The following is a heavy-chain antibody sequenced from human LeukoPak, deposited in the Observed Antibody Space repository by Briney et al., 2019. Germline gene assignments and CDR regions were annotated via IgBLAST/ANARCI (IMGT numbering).Heavy chain of an antibody. CDR3: ARGSPYYYDSSGLLYHFAY. V-gene: IGHV1-18*01. D-gene: IGHD3-22*01. CDR1: GYTFTSYG. J-gene: IGHJ4*02. Sequence: GASVKVSCKASGYTFTSYGIIWVRQAPGQGLEWMGWISAYNGNTNYAQKLQGRVTMTTDTSTSTAYMELRSLRSDDTAVYYCARGSPYYYDSSGLLYHFAYWGQGTLVTVSS. CDR2: ISAYNGNT.